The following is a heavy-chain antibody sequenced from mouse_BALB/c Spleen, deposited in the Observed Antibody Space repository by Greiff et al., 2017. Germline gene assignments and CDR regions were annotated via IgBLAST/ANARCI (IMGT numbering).Heavy chain of an antibody. D-gene: IGHD1-1*01. V-gene: IGHV5-17*02. CDR1: GFTFSSFG. CDR3: ARLDYYGSSSSY. J-gene: IGHJ2*01. CDR2: ISSGSSTI. Sequence: EVHLVESGGGLVQPGGSRKLSCAASGFTFSSFGMHWVRQAPEKGLEWVAYISSGSSTIYYADTVKGRFTISRDNPKNTLFLQMTSLRSEDTAMYYCARLDYYGSSSSYWGQGTTLTVSS.